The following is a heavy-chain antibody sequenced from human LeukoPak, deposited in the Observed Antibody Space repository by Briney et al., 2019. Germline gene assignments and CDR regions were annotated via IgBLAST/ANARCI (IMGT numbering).Heavy chain of an antibody. CDR3: ARDAPGNTALDY. V-gene: IGHV3-30*02. Sequence: PGGSLRLSCAASGFKFRNYGMHWVRQAPGKGLEWVAFIQNDESRKDYADSVKGRFAISRDSSKNTLFLQMTSLRPDDTAVYYCARDAPGNTALDYWGQGTLVTVSS. CDR2: IQNDESRK. CDR1: GFKFRNYG. J-gene: IGHJ4*02. D-gene: IGHD5-18*01.